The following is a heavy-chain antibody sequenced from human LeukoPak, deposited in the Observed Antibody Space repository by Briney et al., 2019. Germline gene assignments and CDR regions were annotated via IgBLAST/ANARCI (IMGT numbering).Heavy chain of an antibody. CDR1: GGSISSHY. J-gene: IGHJ5*02. Sequence: SETLSLTCTVSGGSISSHYWSWIRQPPGKGLEWIGYIYYSGSTNYNPSLKSRVTISVDTSKNQFSLKLSSVTAADTAVYYCARLQGTYYDVWSGYPREGWFDPRGQGTLVTVSS. V-gene: IGHV4-59*11. CDR2: IYYSGST. D-gene: IGHD3-3*01. CDR3: ARLQGTYYDVWSGYPREGWFDP.